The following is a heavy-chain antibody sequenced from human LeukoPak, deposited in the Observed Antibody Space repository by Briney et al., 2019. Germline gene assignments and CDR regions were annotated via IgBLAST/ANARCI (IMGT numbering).Heavy chain of an antibody. CDR2: IYYSGST. Sequence: SETLSLTCTVSGGSISSSSYYWGWIRQPPGKGPEWIGSIYYSGSTYYNPSLKSRATISVDTSKNQFSLKLSSVTAADTAVYYCARLPRRDGYNMYYFDYWGQGTLVTVSS. CDR3: ARLPRRDGYNMYYFDY. D-gene: IGHD5-24*01. J-gene: IGHJ4*02. CDR1: GGSISSSSYY. V-gene: IGHV4-39*01.